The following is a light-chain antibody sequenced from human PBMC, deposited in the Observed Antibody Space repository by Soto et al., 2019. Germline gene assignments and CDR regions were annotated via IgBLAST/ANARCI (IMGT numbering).Light chain of an antibody. V-gene: IGKV3-20*01. CDR1: QSVSSSY. CDR3: QQYGSSPLFT. CDR2: GAS. Sequence: EIVLTQSPGTLSLSPGERGTLSCRASQSVSSSYLAWYQQKPGQAPRLLIYGASSRATGIPDRFSGSGSGTDFTLTISRQEPEDFAVYYCQQYGSSPLFTFGPGTKVDIK. J-gene: IGKJ3*01.